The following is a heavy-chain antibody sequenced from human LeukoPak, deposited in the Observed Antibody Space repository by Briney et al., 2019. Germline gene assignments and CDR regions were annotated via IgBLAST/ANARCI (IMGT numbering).Heavy chain of an antibody. J-gene: IGHJ4*02. V-gene: IGHV4-38-2*02. Sequence: SETLSLTXTVSGYSISSGYYWGWIRQPPGKGLEWIGSIYHSGSTYYNPSLKSRVTISVDTSKNQFSLKLSSVTAADTAVYYCARVDCGGDCFAFNWGQGTLVTVSS. CDR2: IYHSGST. CDR1: GYSISSGYY. CDR3: ARVDCGGDCFAFN. D-gene: IGHD2-21*01.